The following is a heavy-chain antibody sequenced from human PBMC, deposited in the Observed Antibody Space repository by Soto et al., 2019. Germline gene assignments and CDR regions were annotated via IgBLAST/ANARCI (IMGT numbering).Heavy chain of an antibody. D-gene: IGHD1-26*01. CDR3: ARGVSAGVDY. CDR1: GYSFTSLD. V-gene: IGHV1-8*01. Sequence: VKVSCKASGYSFTSLDINWVRQTAGQGLEWMGWMEPSTGRTGYAQKFQGRVTMTRDTSINTAYMELTTLTSDDTAFYYCARGVSAGVDYWGQGTLVTVS. CDR2: MEPSTGRT. J-gene: IGHJ4*02.